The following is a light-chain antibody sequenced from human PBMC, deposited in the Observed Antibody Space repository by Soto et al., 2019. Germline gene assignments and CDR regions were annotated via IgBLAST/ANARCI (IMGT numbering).Light chain of an antibody. V-gene: IGKV2-28*01. Sequence: DIVMTQSPLSLTVTPGEPASISCRSSQSLLHSSGYYFLDWYLQKPGQSPQLLISLGSNRASGVPDRFSGSGSGTDFTLKISRVEAEDVGIYYCMQDLQTRTFGQGTKVEIK. J-gene: IGKJ1*01. CDR3: MQDLQTRT. CDR1: QSLLHSSGYYF. CDR2: LGS.